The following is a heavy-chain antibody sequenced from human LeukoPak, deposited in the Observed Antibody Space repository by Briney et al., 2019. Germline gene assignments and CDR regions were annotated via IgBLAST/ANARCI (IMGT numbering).Heavy chain of an antibody. D-gene: IGHD3-10*01. Sequence: SETLSLTCAVYGGSFSGYYWSWIRQPPGKGLEWIGEINHSGSTNYNPSLKSRVTISVDTSKNQFSLKLSSVTAADTAVYYCARDRRYYGSGSYFRAFDIWGQGTMVTVSS. CDR3: ARDRRYYGSGSYFRAFDI. CDR1: GGSFSGYY. V-gene: IGHV4-34*01. CDR2: INHSGST. J-gene: IGHJ3*02.